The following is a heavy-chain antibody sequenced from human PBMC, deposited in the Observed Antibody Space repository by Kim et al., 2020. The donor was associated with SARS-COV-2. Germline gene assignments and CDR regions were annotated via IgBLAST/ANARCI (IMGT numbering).Heavy chain of an antibody. Sequence: ASVKVSCKASGYTFTSYDINWVRQATGQGLEWMGWMNPNSGNTGYAQKFQGRVTMTRNTSISTAYMELSSLRSEDTAVYYCARVVWFRELLVRYYFDYWGQGTLVTVSS. D-gene: IGHD3-10*01. CDR2: MNPNSGNT. CDR3: ARVVWFRELLVRYYFDY. J-gene: IGHJ4*02. V-gene: IGHV1-8*01. CDR1: GYTFTSYD.